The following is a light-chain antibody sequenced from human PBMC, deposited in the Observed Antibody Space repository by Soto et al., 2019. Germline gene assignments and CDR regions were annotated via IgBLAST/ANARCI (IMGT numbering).Light chain of an antibody. J-gene: IGKJ2*01. CDR3: QQSYSPHT. CDR2: AAS. CDR1: QSISTY. Sequence: DIQLTQSPSSLSASVGDSVTVTCRASQSISTYLNWYQHRPGKAPRLLIFAASTLQSGVPSRFSGSGSGTDFTLTISSLQPDDFATYYCQQSYSPHTFGQGTRLELK. V-gene: IGKV1-39*01.